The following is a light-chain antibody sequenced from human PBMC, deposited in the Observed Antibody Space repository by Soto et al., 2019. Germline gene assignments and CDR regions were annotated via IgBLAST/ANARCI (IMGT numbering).Light chain of an antibody. Sequence: QSALTQPASVSGSPGQSITISCTGTNNDIGNYKYVSWYQQHPGKAPKLLIYVISNRPSGISNRFSGSKSGNTASLTISGLQVEDEDHYHCSSYITSSTVIFGGGTKLTVL. CDR3: SSYITSSTVI. J-gene: IGLJ2*01. CDR1: NNDIGNYKY. V-gene: IGLV2-14*01. CDR2: VIS.